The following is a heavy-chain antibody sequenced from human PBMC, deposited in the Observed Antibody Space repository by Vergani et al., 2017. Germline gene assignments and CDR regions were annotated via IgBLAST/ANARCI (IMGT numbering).Heavy chain of an antibody. V-gene: IGHV3-30*02. CDR2: VLFDGSNE. D-gene: IGHD2-15*01. Sequence: QVQLVQSGGGVVQPGGPLRLSCVASGFTFNRYGMQWVRQAPGKGLEWVAYVLFDGSNEYNADSVKGRFIVSRDNSNDALYLQMNSLRTDDTAVYYCARDLAYCHEGSCALWGQGSVVTVSS. J-gene: IGHJ4*02. CDR1: GFTFNRYG. CDR3: ARDLAYCHEGSCAL.